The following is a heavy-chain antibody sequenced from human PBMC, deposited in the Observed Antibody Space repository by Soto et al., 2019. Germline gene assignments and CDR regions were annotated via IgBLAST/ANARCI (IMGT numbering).Heavy chain of an antibody. CDR3: AREGCSSTSCYPPYCYYGMDV. Sequence: SETLSLTCTVSGGSISSYYWSWLRQPAGKGLEWIGYSYYSGSTNYNPSLKSRVTISVDTSKNQFSLKLSSVTAADTAVYYCAREGCSSTSCYPPYCYYGMDVCGQGTMVTVSS. D-gene: IGHD2-2*01. CDR2: SYYSGST. CDR1: GGSISSYY. V-gene: IGHV4-59*01. J-gene: IGHJ6*02.